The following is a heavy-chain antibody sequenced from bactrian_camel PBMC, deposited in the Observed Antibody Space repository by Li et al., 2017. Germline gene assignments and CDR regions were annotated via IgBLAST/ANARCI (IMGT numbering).Heavy chain of an antibody. D-gene: IGHD4*01. J-gene: IGHJ4*01. V-gene: IGHV3S53*01. Sequence: HVQLVESGGGSVQSGGSLRLSCAASGYAHCSRDMNWYRQAPGKEREFVSAFRGDGSTTYADSVKGRFTISRDNAKNTLYLEMNSLESEDTALYYCARIFRIATTLPLPTGVRGPRSPSP. CDR2: FRGDGST. CDR3: ARIFRIATTLPLPT. CDR1: GYAHCSRD.